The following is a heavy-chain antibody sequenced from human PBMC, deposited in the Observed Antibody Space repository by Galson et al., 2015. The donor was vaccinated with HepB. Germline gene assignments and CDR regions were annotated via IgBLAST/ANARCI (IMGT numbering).Heavy chain of an antibody. V-gene: IGHV3-7*01. J-gene: IGHJ6*03. CDR2: IKDDGSER. CDR3: VRDMDV. Sequence: SLRLSCAASGFTFSRYWMTWVRQAPGNGLEWVANIKDDGSERYYADSMKGRFTISRDNAKNSLYLQIDSLRAEDTALCYCVRDMDVWGKGTTVTVSS. CDR1: GFTFSRYW.